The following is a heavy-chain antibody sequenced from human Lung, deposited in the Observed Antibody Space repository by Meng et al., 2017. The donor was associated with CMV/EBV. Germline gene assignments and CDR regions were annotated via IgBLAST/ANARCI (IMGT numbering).Heavy chain of an antibody. Sequence: GPGPGRGNPSQTLSLTCTVSGGSISSGSYYWSWIRQPAGKGLEWIGRIYTSGSTNYNPSLKSRVTISVDTSKNQFSLKLSSVTAADTAVYYCASSMATITFAIDYWGQGTLVTVSS. V-gene: IGHV4-61*02. CDR3: ASSMATITFAIDY. CDR2: IYTSGST. J-gene: IGHJ4*02. D-gene: IGHD5-24*01. CDR1: GGSISSGSYY.